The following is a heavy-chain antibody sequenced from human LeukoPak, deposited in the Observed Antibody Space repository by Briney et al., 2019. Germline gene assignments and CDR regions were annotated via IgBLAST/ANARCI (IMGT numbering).Heavy chain of an antibody. J-gene: IGHJ6*02. CDR3: ARDDLDDILTGYSYGMDV. CDR2: IIPIFGTA. D-gene: IGHD3-9*01. CDR1: GGTFSSYA. Sequence: SVTVSCTASGGTFSSYAISWVRQAPGQGLEWMGGIIPIFGTANYAQKFQGRVTITADESTSTAYMELSSLRSEDTAVYYCARDDLDDILTGYSYGMDVWGQGTTVTVSS. V-gene: IGHV1-69*13.